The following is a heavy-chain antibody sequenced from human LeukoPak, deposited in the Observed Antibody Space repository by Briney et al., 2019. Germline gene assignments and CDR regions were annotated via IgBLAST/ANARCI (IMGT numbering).Heavy chain of an antibody. V-gene: IGHV4-59*01. CDR2: IYYSGST. J-gene: IGHJ4*02. D-gene: IGHD6-13*01. Sequence: TSETLSLACTVSGGSISSYYWSWIRQPPGKGLEWIGYIYYSGSTNYNPSLKSRVTISVDTSKNQFSLKLSSVTAADTAVYYCARGVAAAGMDYWGQGTLVTVSS. CDR1: GGSISSYY. CDR3: ARGVAAAGMDY.